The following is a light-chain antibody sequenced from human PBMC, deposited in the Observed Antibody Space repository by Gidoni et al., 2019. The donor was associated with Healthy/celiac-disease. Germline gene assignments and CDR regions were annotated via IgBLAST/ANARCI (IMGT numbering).Light chain of an antibody. V-gene: IGKV4-1*01. CDR2: WAY. CDR1: QSVLYSSNNKNY. J-gene: IGKJ2*01. CDR3: QQYYSTPHT. Sequence: DIVMTQSPDSLAVSLGERATINCKSSQSVLYSSNNKNYLAWYQQKPGQPPKLLIYWAYTRESGVPDRFSGSGSGTDFTLTISSLQAEDVAVYYGQQYYSTPHTFGQGTKLEIK.